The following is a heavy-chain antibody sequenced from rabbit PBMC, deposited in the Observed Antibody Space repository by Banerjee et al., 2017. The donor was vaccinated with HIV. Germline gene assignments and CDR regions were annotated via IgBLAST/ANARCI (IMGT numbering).Heavy chain of an antibody. CDR3: ARETNDGAAFGL. Sequence: QSLEESGGGLVKPGASLTLTCTASGFSFSSSYYMCWVRQAPGKGLEWIGCIYTGSGSTASASWAKGRFTISKTSSTTVTLQMTSLTAADTATYFCARETNDGAAFGLWGPGTLVTVS. CDR1: GFSFSSSYY. V-gene: IGHV1S40*01. D-gene: IGHD2-1*01. CDR2: IYTGSGST. J-gene: IGHJ6*01.